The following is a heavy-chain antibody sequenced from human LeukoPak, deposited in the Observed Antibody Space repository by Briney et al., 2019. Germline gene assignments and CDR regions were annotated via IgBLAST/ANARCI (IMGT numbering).Heavy chain of an antibody. V-gene: IGHV4-4*07. D-gene: IGHD3/OR15-3a*01. CDR2: IYASGST. CDR3: ARDGGFLDAFGFDDS. CDR1: RGSVISYY. J-gene: IGHJ3*02. Sequence: SETLSLICTVSRGSVISYYWSWIRQPAGKGLEWIGRIYASGSTNYNPSLKSRVTMSVDTSRNQFSLKLSSVTAADTAVYYCARDGGFLDAFGFDDSWGQGTEGTVSS.